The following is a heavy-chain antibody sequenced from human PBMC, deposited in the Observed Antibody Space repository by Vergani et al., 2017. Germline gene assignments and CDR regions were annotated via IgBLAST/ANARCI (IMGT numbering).Heavy chain of an antibody. D-gene: IGHD3-10*02. J-gene: IGHJ3*02. Sequence: QVQLVESGGGVVQRGGSLRLSCATSGFTLSNYDMQWIRQGPGKGLEFVAFIQFDGSNQYYADSVKGRFTLSRDNSKNTLYLQMNSLRAEDTAVYYCAKDAITMFPGGDAFDIWGQGTMVTVSS. CDR1: GFTLSNYD. V-gene: IGHV3-30*02. CDR3: AKDAITMFPGGDAFDI. CDR2: IQFDGSNQ.